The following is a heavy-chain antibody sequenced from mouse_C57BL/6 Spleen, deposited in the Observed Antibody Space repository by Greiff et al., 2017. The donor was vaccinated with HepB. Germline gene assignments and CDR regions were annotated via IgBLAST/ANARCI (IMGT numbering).Heavy chain of an antibody. V-gene: IGHV1-4*01. CDR3: ARGLYGSSYPFAY. D-gene: IGHD1-1*01. CDR2: INPSSGYT. J-gene: IGHJ3*01. Sequence: VQLQQSGAELARPGASVKMSCKASGYTFTSYTMHWVKQRPGQGLEWIGYINPSSGYTKYNQKFKDKATLTADKSSSTAYMQLSSLTSEDSAVYYCARGLYGSSYPFAYWGQGTLVTVSA. CDR1: GYTFTSYT.